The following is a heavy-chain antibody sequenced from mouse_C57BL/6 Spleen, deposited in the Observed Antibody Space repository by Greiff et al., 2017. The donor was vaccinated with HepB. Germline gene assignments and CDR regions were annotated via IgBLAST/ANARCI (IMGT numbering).Heavy chain of an antibody. Sequence: VQLQQSGAELVRPGASVKLSCTASGFNIKDDYMHWVKQRPEQGLEWIGWIDPENGDTEYASKFQGKATITADTSSNTAYLQLSSLTSEDTAVYYWTTGYGSSYGYFDVWGTGTTVTVSS. V-gene: IGHV14-4*01. CDR2: IDPENGDT. J-gene: IGHJ1*03. CDR1: GFNIKDDY. D-gene: IGHD1-1*01. CDR3: TTGYGSSYGYFDV.